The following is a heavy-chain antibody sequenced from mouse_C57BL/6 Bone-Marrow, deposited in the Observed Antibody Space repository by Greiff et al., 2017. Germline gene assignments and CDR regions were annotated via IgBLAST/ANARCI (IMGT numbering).Heavy chain of an antibody. CDR1: GYAFSSSW. CDR3: ARFAY. Sequence: VKLMESGPELVKPGASVKISCKASGYAFSSSWMNWVKQRPGKGLEWIGRIYPGDGDTNYNGKFKGKATLTAEKSSSTAYMQPSSRTSEDSAVSFCARFAYWGQGTLVTVAA. CDR2: IYPGDGDT. V-gene: IGHV1-82*01. J-gene: IGHJ3*01.